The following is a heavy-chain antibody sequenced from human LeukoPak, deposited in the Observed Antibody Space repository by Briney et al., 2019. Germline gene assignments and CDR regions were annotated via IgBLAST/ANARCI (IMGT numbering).Heavy chain of an antibody. D-gene: IGHD3-10*01. Sequence: GGSLRLSCAASGFTVSSNYMNWVRPAPGKGLEWVSVIYRGGNTYYADSVKGRFTISRDNSKNTLYLQLNSLRAEDTAVYYCARLWFGELAFDYWGQGTLVTVSS. J-gene: IGHJ4*02. CDR2: IYRGGNT. CDR3: ARLWFGELAFDY. CDR1: GFTVSSNY. V-gene: IGHV3-66*01.